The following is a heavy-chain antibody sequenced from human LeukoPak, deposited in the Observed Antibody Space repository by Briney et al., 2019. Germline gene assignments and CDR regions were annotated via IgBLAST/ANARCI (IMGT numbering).Heavy chain of an antibody. CDR1: GFTFSNYA. D-gene: IGHD2-2*01. V-gene: IGHV3-30*04. J-gene: IGHJ4*02. CDR3: ARDAVVRDCSSTSCPPTY. CDR2: ISYDGTNK. Sequence: GGSLRLSCVASGFTFSNYAMHWVRQAPGKGLERVTVISYDGTNKYYADSVKGRFTISRDNSKNTLYLQMNSLRTEDTAVYYCARDAVVRDCSSTSCPPTYWGQGTLVTVSS.